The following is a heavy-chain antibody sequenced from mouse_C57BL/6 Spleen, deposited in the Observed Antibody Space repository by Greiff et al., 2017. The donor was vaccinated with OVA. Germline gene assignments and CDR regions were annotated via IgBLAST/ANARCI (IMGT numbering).Heavy chain of an antibody. D-gene: IGHD2-5*01. CDR3: ARHYSNPFAY. J-gene: IGHJ3*01. V-gene: IGHV1-80*01. Sequence: VKLVESGAELVKPGASVKISCKASGYAFSSYWMNWVKQRPGKGLEWIGQIYPGDGDTNYNGKFKGKATLTADKSSSTAYMQLSSLTSEDSAVYFCARHYSNPFAYWGQGTLVTVSA. CDR1: GYAFSSYW. CDR2: IYPGDGDT.